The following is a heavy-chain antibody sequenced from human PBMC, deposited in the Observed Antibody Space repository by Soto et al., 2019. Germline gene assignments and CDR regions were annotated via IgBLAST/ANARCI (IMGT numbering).Heavy chain of an antibody. V-gene: IGHV1-2*04. CDR2: INPNSGGT. Sequence: QVQLVQSGAEVKKPGASVKVSCKASGYTFTGYYMHWVRQAPGQGLEWMGWINPNSGGTNYAQKFQGWVTMTRDTSISTAYVEQSMLRSDDTAVYYCERGELVYCSSTSCPMVGCMDVWGQGPTVTVYS. CDR3: ERGELVYCSSTSCPMVGCMDV. D-gene: IGHD2-2*01. CDR1: GYTFTGYY. J-gene: IGHJ6*02.